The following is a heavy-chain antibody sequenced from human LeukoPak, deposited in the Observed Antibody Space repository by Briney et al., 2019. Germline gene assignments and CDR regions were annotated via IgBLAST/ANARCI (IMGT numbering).Heavy chain of an antibody. CDR2: ISSSGSII. J-gene: IGHJ4*02. D-gene: IGHD2-2*01. Sequence: GGSLRLSCAASGFIFNDYYMSWIRQAPGKGLEWVSCISSSGSIIYYADSVKGRFTISRDNAKNTLYLQMNSLRVEDTAVYYCARDYRCSSTSCKDRTFDYWGQGTLVTVSS. CDR3: ARDYRCSSTSCKDRTFDY. V-gene: IGHV3-11*01. CDR1: GFIFNDYY.